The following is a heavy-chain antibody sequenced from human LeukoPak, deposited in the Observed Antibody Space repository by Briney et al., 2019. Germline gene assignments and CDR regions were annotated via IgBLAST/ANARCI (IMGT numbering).Heavy chain of an antibody. CDR2: INWNGGST. Sequence: PGGSLRLSCAASGFTFDDYGMSWVRQAPGKGLEWVSGINWNGGSTGYADSVKGRFTISRDNAKNSLYLQMNSLRAEDTAVYYCARDRGEAATRDGYNLNYWGQGTLVTVSS. CDR3: ARDRGEAATRDGYNLNY. D-gene: IGHD5-24*01. CDR1: GFTFDDYG. V-gene: IGHV3-20*04. J-gene: IGHJ4*02.